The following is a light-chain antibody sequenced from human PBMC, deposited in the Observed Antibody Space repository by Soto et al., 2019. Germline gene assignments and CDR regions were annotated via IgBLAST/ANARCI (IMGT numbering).Light chain of an antibody. CDR2: WAS. V-gene: IGKV4-1*01. CDR1: QSVLYSSNTKNY. Sequence: DIVMTQSPDSLAVSLGERATINCKSSQSVLYSSNTKNYLAWYQQKPGQPPKLLIYWASTPESGVPDRFSGSGSGTDFTLTISSLQVEDVAVYYCQQYYSTPYTFGQGTKLEIK. J-gene: IGKJ2*01. CDR3: QQYYSTPYT.